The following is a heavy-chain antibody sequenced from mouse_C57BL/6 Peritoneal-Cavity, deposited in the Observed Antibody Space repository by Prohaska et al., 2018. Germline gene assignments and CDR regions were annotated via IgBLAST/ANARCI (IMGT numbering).Heavy chain of an antibody. V-gene: IGHV11-2*01. CDR2: INSYGSTX. Sequence: EVQLLETGGGLVQPGGSRGLSCEGSGFTFSGFWMSWVRQTPGKTLEWIGDINSYGSTXNYAPSIKDRFTIFRDNYKSTLYLQMSNVRSEDTATYFCMRYGNYWYFDVWGTGTTVTVSS. CDR1: GFTFSGFW. D-gene: IGHD2-1*01. J-gene: IGHJ1*03. CDR3: MRYGNYWYFDV.